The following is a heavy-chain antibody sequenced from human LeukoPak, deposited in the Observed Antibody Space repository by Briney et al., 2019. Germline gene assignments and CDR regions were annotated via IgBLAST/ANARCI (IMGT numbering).Heavy chain of an antibody. J-gene: IGHJ4*02. V-gene: IGHV3-23*01. CDR1: GFTFSSSA. D-gene: IGHD5-18*01. CDR2: ISHSGGST. Sequence: GGSLRRSCAAPGFTFSSSAMTWVRQAPGKGLECVSTISHSGGSTYYADSVKGRFTISRDNSKNTLYLQMNSLRADDTAVYYCAKDASYNYGPLESWGQGSLVTVSS. CDR3: AKDASYNYGPLES.